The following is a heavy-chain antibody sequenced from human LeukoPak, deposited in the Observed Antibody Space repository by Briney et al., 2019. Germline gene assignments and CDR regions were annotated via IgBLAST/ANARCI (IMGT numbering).Heavy chain of an antibody. J-gene: IGHJ4*02. CDR3: AKEGGSYPSFDY. CDR2: ISGSGGST. V-gene: IGHV3-23*01. D-gene: IGHD1-26*01. Sequence: SGASLRLSCAASGFTFGSYAMSWVRQAPGKGLEWVSAISGSGGSTYCADSVKGRFTISRDNSKNTLYLQMNSLRAEDTAVYYCAKEGGSYPSFDYWGQGTLVTVSS. CDR1: GFTFGSYA.